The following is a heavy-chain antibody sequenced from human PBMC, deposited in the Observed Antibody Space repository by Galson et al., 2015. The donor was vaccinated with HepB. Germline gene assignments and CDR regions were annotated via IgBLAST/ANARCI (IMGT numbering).Heavy chain of an antibody. CDR2: IWHDGSQT. CDR3: ARDLTSLNWPQPNNWFVP. CDR1: GLTFSTYA. V-gene: IGHV3-33*08. D-gene: IGHD1-14*01. J-gene: IGHJ5*02. Sequence: SLRLSCAASGLTFSTYAMHWVRQAPGKGLEWVAVIWHDGSQTDYTDSVKGRFTISRDNSKSTLYLQMDSLRADDTAVYYCARDLTSLNWPQPNNWFVPWGQGTLVTVSS.